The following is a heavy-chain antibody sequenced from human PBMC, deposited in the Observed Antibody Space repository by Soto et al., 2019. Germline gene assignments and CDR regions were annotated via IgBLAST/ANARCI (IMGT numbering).Heavy chain of an antibody. D-gene: IGHD2-8*01. CDR1: GFTFSSYE. Sequence: PGGSLRLSCAASGFTFSSYEMNWVRQAPGKGLEWVSYISSSGSTIYYADSVKGRFTISRDNAKNSLYLQMNSLRAEDTAVYYCARGDIVYANWTGGFLDYYYYYGMDVWGQGTTVTVSS. CDR2: ISSSGSTI. V-gene: IGHV3-48*03. J-gene: IGHJ6*02. CDR3: ARGDIVYANWTGGFLDYYYYYGMDV.